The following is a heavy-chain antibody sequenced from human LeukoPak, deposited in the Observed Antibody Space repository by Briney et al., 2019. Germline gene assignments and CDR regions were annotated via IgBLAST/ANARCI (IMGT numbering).Heavy chain of an antibody. CDR2: ISYSGST. J-gene: IGHJ4*02. CDR3: ARYVWGSYPTFEDY. D-gene: IGHD3-16*02. CDR1: GGSISSYY. V-gene: IGHV4-59*01. Sequence: ESGPTLVNPSETLSLTCTVSGGSISSYYWSWIRQPPGKGLERIGYISYSGSTNYNPSLKSRVTISVDTSKNQFSLKLSSVTAADTAVYYCARYVWGSYPTFEDYWGQGTLVTVSS.